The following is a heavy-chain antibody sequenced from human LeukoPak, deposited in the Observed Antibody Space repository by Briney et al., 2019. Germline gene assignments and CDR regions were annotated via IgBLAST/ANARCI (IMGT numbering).Heavy chain of an antibody. CDR2: INTYNGNT. CDR1: DYTFTNYG. CDR3: ARGVGAGSWYFDF. Sequence: ASVKVSCKASDYTFTNYGLSWVRQAPGQGLEWMGWINTYNGNTNYAQKFQGRVTMTTDTSASTAYMELSSLRFGDTAVYYCARGVGAGSWYFDFWGRGTLVIVSS. D-gene: IGHD1-26*01. V-gene: IGHV1-18*01. J-gene: IGHJ2*01.